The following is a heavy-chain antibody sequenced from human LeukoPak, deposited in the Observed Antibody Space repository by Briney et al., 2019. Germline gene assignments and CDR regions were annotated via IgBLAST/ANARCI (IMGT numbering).Heavy chain of an antibody. V-gene: IGHV4-39*07. CDR3: ARDGAGDGYNADAFDI. Sequence: PSETLSLTCTVSGGSISSSSYHWGWVRQPPGRGLEWIVSIYYSGSTYYNPSLKSRVTISVDTSKNQFSLKLSSVTAADTAVYYCARDGAGDGYNADAFDIWGQGTMVTVSS. D-gene: IGHD5-24*01. CDR2: IYYSGST. J-gene: IGHJ3*02. CDR1: GGSISSSSYH.